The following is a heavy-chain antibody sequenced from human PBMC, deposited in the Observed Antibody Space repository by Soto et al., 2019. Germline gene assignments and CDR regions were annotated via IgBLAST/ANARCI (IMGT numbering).Heavy chain of an antibody. J-gene: IGHJ4*02. V-gene: IGHV3-30*01. CDR2: ISYDGSNK. CDR1: GFTFSSYS. CDR3: AREKTYYDFWSGSGRNFDY. D-gene: IGHD3-3*01. Sequence: GGSLRLSCAASGFTFSSYSMHWVRQAPGKGLEWVAVISYDGSNKYYADSVKGRFTISRDNSKNTLYLQMNSLRAEDTAVYYCAREKTYYDFWSGSGRNFDYWGQGTLVTVSS.